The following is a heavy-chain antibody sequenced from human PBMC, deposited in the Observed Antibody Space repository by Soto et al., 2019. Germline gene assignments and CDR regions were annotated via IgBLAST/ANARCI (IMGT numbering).Heavy chain of an antibody. V-gene: IGHV6-1*01. D-gene: IGHD5-18*01. J-gene: IGHJ4*02. CDR1: GDKVSSTSAG. CDR2: TYYRSKWYT. CDR3: ARDQDTVYDY. Sequence: SQTLSLTCAISGDKVSSTSAGWDWIRQYPSRGIEWLGRTYYRSKWYTDYEVSVKSRITINADTSKNQFSLQLNSVTPEDTAVYYCARDQDTVYDYWGQGTLVTVSS.